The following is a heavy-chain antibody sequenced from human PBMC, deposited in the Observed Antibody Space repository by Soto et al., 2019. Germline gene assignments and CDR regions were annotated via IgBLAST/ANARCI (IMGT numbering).Heavy chain of an antibody. V-gene: IGHV3-48*02. Sequence: EVQLVESGGGLVQPGGSLRLSCAASGFTFSSYSMNWVRQAPGKGLEWVSYISSSSSPIYYADSVKGRFTISRDNAKSSLYLQMTRLRDEDTAVYYGARESNTICGVVTDFDHWGQGTLVTVSS. D-gene: IGHD3-3*01. CDR3: ARESNTICGVVTDFDH. J-gene: IGHJ4*02. CDR1: GFTFSSYS. CDR2: ISSSSSPI.